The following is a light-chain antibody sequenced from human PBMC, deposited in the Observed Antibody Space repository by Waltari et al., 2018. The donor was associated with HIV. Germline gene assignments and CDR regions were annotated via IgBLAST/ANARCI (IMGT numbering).Light chain of an antibody. Sequence: DIVMTQSPDSLAVSLGERATINCKSSQRISHPSNNKNYLAWYQQKPGQPPKLLIYWASTRESGVPDRFSGSGSGTDFTLSISSLQAEDVAIYHCQQYYSSPPTFGGGTKVEIK. CDR1: QRISHPSNNKNY. V-gene: IGKV4-1*01. J-gene: IGKJ4*01. CDR2: WAS. CDR3: QQYYSSPPT.